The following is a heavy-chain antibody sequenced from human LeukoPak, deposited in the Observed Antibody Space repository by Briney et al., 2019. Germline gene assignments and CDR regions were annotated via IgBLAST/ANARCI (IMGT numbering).Heavy chain of an antibody. Sequence: GGSLRLSCAASGFTFSSYGMHWVRQAPGRGLEWMAVISYDGTNKYYADSVKGRFTISRDNSKNTLYLQMNSLRAEDTAVYYCAKDLNYDFWSGLGNWGQGTLVTVSS. J-gene: IGHJ4*02. V-gene: IGHV3-30*18. CDR3: AKDLNYDFWSGLGN. CDR2: ISYDGTNK. D-gene: IGHD3-3*01. CDR1: GFTFSSYG.